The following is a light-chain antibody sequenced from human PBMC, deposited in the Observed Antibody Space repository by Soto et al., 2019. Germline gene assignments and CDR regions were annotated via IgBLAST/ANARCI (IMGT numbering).Light chain of an antibody. V-gene: IGKV3-20*01. CDR2: GAS. CDR1: QSVSSSY. J-gene: IGKJ1*01. CDR3: QQYGSSPTGT. Sequence: EIVLTQSPGTRSLSPGERATLSCRAIQSVSSSYLAWYQQKPGQAPRLLIYGASSRATGIPDRFSGSGSGTDFTLTISRLEPEDFAVYYCQQYGSSPTGTFGQGTMVDIK.